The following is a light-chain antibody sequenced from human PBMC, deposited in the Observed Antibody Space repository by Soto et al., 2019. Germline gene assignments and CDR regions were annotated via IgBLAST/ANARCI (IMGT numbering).Light chain of an antibody. V-gene: IGKV3-11*01. Sequence: EIVLTQSPATLSLSPGERATLSCRASQSVSGYLAWYQQKPGQAPRLLIYDGSHRAAGIPSRFSGSGSGTDFTLTISGLEPEDFAVYYCQQYNNWPPAITFGQGTRLEIK. CDR2: DGS. J-gene: IGKJ5*01. CDR1: QSVSGY. CDR3: QQYNNWPPAIT.